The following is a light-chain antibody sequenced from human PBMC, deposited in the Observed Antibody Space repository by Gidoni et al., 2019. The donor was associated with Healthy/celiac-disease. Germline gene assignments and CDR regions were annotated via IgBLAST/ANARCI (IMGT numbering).Light chain of an antibody. J-gene: IGLJ3*02. Sequence: SYALPQPLPVSVARGQTARITCGGNNIGSKNVHWYRQKPGQSPVLVIYRDSNRPSGIPERFSGSNSGNTATLTISRAQAGDEADYYCQVWDSSTVFGGGTKLTVL. CDR3: QVWDSSTV. CDR2: RDS. CDR1: NIGSKN. V-gene: IGLV3-9*01.